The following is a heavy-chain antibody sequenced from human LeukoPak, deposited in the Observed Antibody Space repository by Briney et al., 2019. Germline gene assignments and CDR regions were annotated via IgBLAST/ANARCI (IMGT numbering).Heavy chain of an antibody. J-gene: IGHJ6*02. CDR1: GGSISSYY. CDR2: LYYSGNT. V-gene: IGHV4-59*01. Sequence: SETLSLTCTVSGGSISSYYWSWIRQPPGKGLEWIGYLYYSGNTNYNPSLKSRVTISVDTSKKQFSLKLSSVTAADTAVYYCTRGMVRGVSNTYYYYGMDVWGQGTTVTVSS. D-gene: IGHD3-10*01. CDR3: TRGMVRGVSNTYYYYGMDV.